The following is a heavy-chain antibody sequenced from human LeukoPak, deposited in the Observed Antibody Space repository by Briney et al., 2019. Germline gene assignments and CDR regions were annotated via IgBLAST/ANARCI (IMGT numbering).Heavy chain of an antibody. Sequence: KTSETLSLTCAVSGGSISSSNWWSWVRQPPGKGLEWIGEIYHSGSTNYNPSLKSRVTISVDTSKNQFSLKLSSVTAADTAVYYCARLASYYYMDVWGKGTTVTISS. CDR3: ARLASYYYMDV. J-gene: IGHJ6*03. CDR2: IYHSGST. CDR1: GGSISSSNW. V-gene: IGHV4-4*02.